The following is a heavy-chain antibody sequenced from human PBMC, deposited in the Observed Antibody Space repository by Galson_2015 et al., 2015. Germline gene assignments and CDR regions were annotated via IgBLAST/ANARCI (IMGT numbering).Heavy chain of an antibody. Sequence: PSMVRPTPALTMPCTFSGFSLRTRGGGVGWLRQPPGKALEWLASIYWDDDKRYSPSLRSRLTMTKDTSKIQVVLTMNNMDPVDTATYYCALHLLGYCTSTSCYGFDPWGQGTLVTVSS. CDR2: IYWDDDK. V-gene: IGHV2-5*02. CDR1: GFSLRTRGGG. D-gene: IGHD2-2*01. CDR3: ALHLLGYCTSTSCYGFDP. J-gene: IGHJ5*02.